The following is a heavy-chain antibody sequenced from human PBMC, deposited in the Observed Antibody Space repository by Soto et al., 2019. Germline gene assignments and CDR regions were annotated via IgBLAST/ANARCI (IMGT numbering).Heavy chain of an antibody. D-gene: IGHD2-21*01. J-gene: IGHJ4*02. V-gene: IGHV4-31*03. Sequence: ASETLSLTCTVSGGSISSGGDYWGWIRQHPGKGLEWMGYIYYSGSTYYNPSLKSRVIISVDTSKNQFSLKLSSMTAADTAVYYCARGGDYYFDYWGQGTLVTV. CDR2: IYYSGST. CDR3: ARGGDYYFDY. CDR1: GGSISSGGDY.